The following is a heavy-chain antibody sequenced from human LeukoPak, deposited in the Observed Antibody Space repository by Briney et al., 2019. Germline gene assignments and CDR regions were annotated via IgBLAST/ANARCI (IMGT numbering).Heavy chain of an antibody. V-gene: IGHV4-59*01. Sequence: SETLSLTCTVSGGSIGSYYWSCIRQPPGKGLEWIAYIHYSGSTDYNPSLKSRVTISVDTSKNQFSLRLSSVTAADTAVYYCARGGSWYNHFDYWGQGTLVTVSS. CDR1: GGSIGSYY. CDR3: ARGGSWYNHFDY. J-gene: IGHJ4*02. CDR2: IHYSGST. D-gene: IGHD6-13*01.